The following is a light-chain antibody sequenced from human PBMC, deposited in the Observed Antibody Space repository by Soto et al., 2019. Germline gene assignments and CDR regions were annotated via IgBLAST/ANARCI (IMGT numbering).Light chain of an antibody. CDR3: HQYGSSPLT. J-gene: IGKJ3*01. Sequence: EIVLTQSPGTLSLSPGERATLTCRASQSVTSNFLAWYQQKPGQAPRLLMYGASSRATGIPDRFSGSGSGTDFTLTISRLEPEDFALYYCHQYGSSPLTFGPGPKVDIK. CDR1: QSVTSNF. V-gene: IGKV3-20*01. CDR2: GAS.